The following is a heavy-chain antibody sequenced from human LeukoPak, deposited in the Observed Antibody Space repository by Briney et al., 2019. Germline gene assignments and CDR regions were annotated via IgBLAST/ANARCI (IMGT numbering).Heavy chain of an antibody. D-gene: IGHD4-17*01. CDR2: ISAYNGNT. J-gene: IGHJ4*02. V-gene: IGHV1-18*01. CDR3: ARGSDGYGDYSRGFDY. Sequence: ASVKVSCKASGYTFTSYGISLVRQAPGQGLEWMGWISAYNGNTNYAQKLQGRVTMTTDTSTSTAYMELRSLRSDDTAVYYCARGSDGYGDYSRGFDYWGQGTLVTVSS. CDR1: GYTFTSYG.